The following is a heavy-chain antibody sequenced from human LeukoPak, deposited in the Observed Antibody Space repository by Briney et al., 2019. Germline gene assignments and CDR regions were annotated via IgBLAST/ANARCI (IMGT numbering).Heavy chain of an antibody. CDR1: GFTFSSYA. J-gene: IGHJ4*02. Sequence: GGSLRLSCAASGFTFSSYAMSWVRQAPGKGLEWVSAISGSGGSTYYADSVKGRFTISRDSSKNTLYLQMNSLRAEDTAVYYCAKDLYSSSAPPILDYWGQGTLVTVSS. V-gene: IGHV3-23*01. D-gene: IGHD6-6*01. CDR2: ISGSGGST. CDR3: AKDLYSSSAPPILDY.